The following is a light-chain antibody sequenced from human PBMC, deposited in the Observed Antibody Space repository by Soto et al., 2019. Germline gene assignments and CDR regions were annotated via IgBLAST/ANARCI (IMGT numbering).Light chain of an antibody. J-gene: IGKJ4*01. Sequence: DIQMTQSPSSLSASVGGRVTITCRASQSISSYLNWYQQKPGKAPKLLIYAASSLQSGVPSRFSGSGSGTDFTLTISSLQPEDFATYYCQQSHSTPLTFGGGTKVDIK. CDR3: QQSHSTPLT. V-gene: IGKV1-39*01. CDR1: QSISSY. CDR2: AAS.